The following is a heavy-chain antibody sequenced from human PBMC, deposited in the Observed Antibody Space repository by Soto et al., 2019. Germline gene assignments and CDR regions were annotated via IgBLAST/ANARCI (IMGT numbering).Heavy chain of an antibody. J-gene: IGHJ4*02. D-gene: IGHD6-6*01. CDR3: ARIAARSRFDY. CDR2: IYYSGST. CDR1: GGAISSYY. V-gene: IGHV4-59*01. Sequence: PSETLSVTCTDSGGAISSYYWSWIRQPPGKGLEWIGYIYYSGSTDYNPSLKSRVTISVDTSKNQFSLKLSSVTAADTAVYYCARIAARSRFDYWGQGTLVTVSS.